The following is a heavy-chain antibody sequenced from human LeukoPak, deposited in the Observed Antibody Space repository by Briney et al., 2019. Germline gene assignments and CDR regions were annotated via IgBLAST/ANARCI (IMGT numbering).Heavy chain of an antibody. CDR2: IYTSGST. V-gene: IGHV4-61*02. D-gene: IGHD3-9*01. CDR1: GGSISSGSYY. J-gene: IGHJ4*02. CDR3: ASTRYDILTDNVQYNFDY. Sequence: PSQTLSLTCTVSGGSISSGSYYWSWIRQPAGKGLEWIGRIYTSGSTNYNPSLKSRVTISVDTYKNQFSLKLSSVSAADTAVYYCASTRYDILTDNVQYNFDYWGQGTLVTVSS.